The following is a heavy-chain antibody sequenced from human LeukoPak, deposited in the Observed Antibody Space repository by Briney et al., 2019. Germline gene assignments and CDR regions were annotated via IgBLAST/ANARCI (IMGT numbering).Heavy chain of an antibody. J-gene: IGHJ4*02. CDR3: ARLKYSGSYVDLDY. CDR2: INPNSGST. CDR1: GYTFTGYY. D-gene: IGHD1-26*01. Sequence: GASVKVSCKASGYTFTGYYMHWVRQAPGQGLEWMGWINPNSGSTNYAQKFQGRVTMTRDTSISTAYMELSRLRSDDTAVYYCARLKYSGSYVDLDYWGQGTLLTVSS. V-gene: IGHV1-2*02.